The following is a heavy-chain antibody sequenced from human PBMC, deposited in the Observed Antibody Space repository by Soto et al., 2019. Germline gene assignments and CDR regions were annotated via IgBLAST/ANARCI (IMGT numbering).Heavy chain of an antibody. Sequence: QVQLQESGPGLVKPSQTLSLTCTVSGGSISSGGYYWSWIRQHPGKGLEWIGYIYYSGSTYYNPSLKRRVTISGDTSKNLCCLKLSSVTAADTAVYYCARGLLVPPGYYYGMDVWGQGTTVTVSS. CDR2: IYYSGST. CDR1: GGSISSGGYY. CDR3: ARGLLVPPGYYYGMDV. J-gene: IGHJ6*02. D-gene: IGHD6-13*01. V-gene: IGHV4-31*03.